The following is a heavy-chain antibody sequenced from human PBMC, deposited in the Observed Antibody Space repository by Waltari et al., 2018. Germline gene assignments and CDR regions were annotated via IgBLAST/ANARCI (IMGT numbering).Heavy chain of an antibody. D-gene: IGHD6-6*01. CDR2: ISWNSVSI. J-gene: IGHJ6*02. CDR3: AKDYSSSAYYYYGMDV. Sequence: EVQLVESGGGLVQPGRSLRLSCAASGFTFDDYAMHWVRQAPGKGLEWVSGISWNSVSIGYADSVKGRFTISRDNAKNSLYLQMNSLRAEDTALYYCAKDYSSSAYYYYGMDVWGQGTTVTVSS. CDR1: GFTFDDYA. V-gene: IGHV3-9*01.